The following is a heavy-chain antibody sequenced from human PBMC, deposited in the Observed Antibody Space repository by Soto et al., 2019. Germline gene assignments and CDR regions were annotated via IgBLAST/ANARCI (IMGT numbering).Heavy chain of an antibody. CDR1: GGTFSSYA. CDR2: IIPIFGTA. D-gene: IGHD6-6*01. Sequence: QVQLVQSGAEVKKPGSSVKVSCKASGGTFSSYAISWVRQAPGQGLEWMGGIIPIFGTANYAQKFQGRVTITADESTSTAYMELSSLRSEDTAVYYCARGNGAARPYYYYYGMDVWGQGPTVTVSS. J-gene: IGHJ6*02. CDR3: ARGNGAARPYYYYYGMDV. V-gene: IGHV1-69*01.